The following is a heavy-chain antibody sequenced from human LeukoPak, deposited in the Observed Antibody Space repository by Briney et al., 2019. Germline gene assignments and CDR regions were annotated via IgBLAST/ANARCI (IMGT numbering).Heavy chain of an antibody. CDR1: GYTFTSYG. J-gene: IGHJ4*02. CDR3: ARWSGTAVAGDFDY. Sequence: GASVKVSCKASGYTFTSYGISWVRQAPGQGLEWMGWISAYNGNTNYAQKLQGRVTMTTDTSTSTAYMELRSLRSDDTAVYYCARWSGTAVAGDFDYWGQGTLVTVSS. CDR2: ISAYNGNT. V-gene: IGHV1-18*01. D-gene: IGHD6-19*01.